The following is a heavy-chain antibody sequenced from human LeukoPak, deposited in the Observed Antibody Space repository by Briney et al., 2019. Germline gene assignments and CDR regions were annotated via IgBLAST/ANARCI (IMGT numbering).Heavy chain of an antibody. Sequence: SETLSLTCTVSGGSISNYYWNWIRQPPGKGLEWIGYIYYTGSTNYNPSLKSRVTMSVDTSKNQFSLNLRSVTPEDTAVYYCAAGSESYDSRGYSYYFDYWGQGTLVTVSS. CDR1: GGSISNYY. CDR3: AAGSESYDSRGYSYYFDY. J-gene: IGHJ4*02. D-gene: IGHD3-22*01. V-gene: IGHV4-59*01. CDR2: IYYTGST.